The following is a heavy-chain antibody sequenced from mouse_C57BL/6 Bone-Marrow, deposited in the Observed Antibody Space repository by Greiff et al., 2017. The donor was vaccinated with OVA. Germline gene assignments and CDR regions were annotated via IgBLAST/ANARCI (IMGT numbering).Heavy chain of an antibody. CDR2: ILPGSGST. Sequence: QVQLQQSGAELMKPGASVKLSCKATGYTFTGYWIEWVKQRPGHGLEWIGEILPGSGSTNYNEKFKGKATFTADTSSNTAYMQLSSLTTEYSSIYYCARLGVVAPYWYFDVWGTGTTVTVSS. CDR1: GYTFTGYW. J-gene: IGHJ1*03. V-gene: IGHV1-9*01. CDR3: ARLGVVAPYWYFDV. D-gene: IGHD1-1*01.